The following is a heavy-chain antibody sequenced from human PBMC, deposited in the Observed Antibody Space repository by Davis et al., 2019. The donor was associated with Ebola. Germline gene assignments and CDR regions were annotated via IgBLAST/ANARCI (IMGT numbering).Heavy chain of an antibody. J-gene: IGHJ4*02. Sequence: MPSETLSLTCTVSGGSIRSYYWSWIRQPPGKGLEWIGYIYYTGSTYYNPSLKSRVTISVDTSKNQFSLKLSSVTAADTAVYYCARTVWFGDVVWGQGTLVTVSS. D-gene: IGHD3-10*01. CDR3: ARTVWFGDVV. CDR2: IYYTGST. V-gene: IGHV4-59*12. CDR1: GGSIRSYY.